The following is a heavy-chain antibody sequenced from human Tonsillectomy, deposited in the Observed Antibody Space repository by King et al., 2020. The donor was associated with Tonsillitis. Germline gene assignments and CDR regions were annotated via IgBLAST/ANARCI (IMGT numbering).Heavy chain of an antibody. CDR3: ARARLAHYYDYYGMDD. CDR1: GGSISSGGYS. CDR2: IYYSGST. Sequence: QLQESGPGLVKPSQTLSLTCAVSGGSISSGGYSWSWLRPPPGMELEWIGYIYYSGSTYYNPSLKSRVTISVDTSKNHFSLKLSSVTAADTAVYYCARARLAHYYDYYGMDDWGQGTTVTVSS. J-gene: IGHJ6*02. V-gene: IGHV4-30-4*07. D-gene: IGHD6-25*01.